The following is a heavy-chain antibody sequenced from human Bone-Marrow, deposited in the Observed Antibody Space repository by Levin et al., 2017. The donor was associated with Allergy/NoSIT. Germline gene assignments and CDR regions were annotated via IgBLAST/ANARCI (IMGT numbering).Heavy chain of an antibody. CDR1: GFSFNTNW. CDR2: IKQDATEK. D-gene: IGHD6-19*01. Sequence: PGGSLRLSCAASGFSFNTNWMTWVRQAPGKGLEWVANIKQDATEKHYVDSVKGRFTISRDNAKNLLYLQMNSLRAEDTAVYYCARDRWAVAGTSHIYYYGMDVWGQGTTVTVSS. V-gene: IGHV3-7*01. CDR3: ARDRWAVAGTSHIYYYGMDV. J-gene: IGHJ6*02.